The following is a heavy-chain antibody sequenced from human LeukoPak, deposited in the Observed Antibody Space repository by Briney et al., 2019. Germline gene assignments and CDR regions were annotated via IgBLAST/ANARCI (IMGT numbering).Heavy chain of an antibody. CDR1: GYTFTSYG. Sequence: ASVKVSCKASGYTFTSYGISWVRQATGQGLEWMGWMNPNSGNTGYAQKFQGRVTMTRNTSISTAYMELSSLRSEDTAVYYCARGRPTTIFGVENWFDPWGQGTLVTVSS. D-gene: IGHD3-3*01. V-gene: IGHV1-8*02. CDR3: ARGRPTTIFGVENWFDP. CDR2: MNPNSGNT. J-gene: IGHJ5*02.